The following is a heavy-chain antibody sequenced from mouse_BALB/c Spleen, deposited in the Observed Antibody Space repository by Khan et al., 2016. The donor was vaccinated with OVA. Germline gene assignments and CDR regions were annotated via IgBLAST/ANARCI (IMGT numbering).Heavy chain of an antibody. J-gene: IGHJ2*01. V-gene: IGHV2-9*02. Sequence: QVQLKESGPGLVAPSQRLSITCTVSGFTLPSYGVHWVRQPPGKGLEWMGVIWAGGSTKYNSAHMSRLSISKVNSKSQVFLKMNSLQTDDTAMYYCARLEDIWGQGTTLTVSS. CDR3: ARLEDI. CDR2: IWAGGST. D-gene: IGHD1-3*01. CDR1: GFTLPSYG.